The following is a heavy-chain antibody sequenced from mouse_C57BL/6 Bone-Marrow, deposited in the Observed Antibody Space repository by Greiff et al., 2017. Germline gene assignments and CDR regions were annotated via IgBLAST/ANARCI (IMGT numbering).Heavy chain of an antibody. CDR3: ARGSDDYDEGFDY. D-gene: IGHD2-4*01. CDR1: GFTFSSYA. V-gene: IGHV5-4*03. CDR2: ISDGGSYT. Sequence: DVMLVESGGGLVKPGGSLKLSCAASGFTFSSYAMSWVRQTPEKRLEWVATISDGGSYTYYPDNVKGRFTISRDNAKNNLYLQMSLRKSEDTALYYCARGSDDYDEGFDYWGQGTTLTVSS. J-gene: IGHJ2*01.